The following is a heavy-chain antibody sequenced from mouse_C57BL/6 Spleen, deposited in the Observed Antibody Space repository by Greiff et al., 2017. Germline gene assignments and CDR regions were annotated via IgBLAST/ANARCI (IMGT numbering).Heavy chain of an antibody. CDR2: IWSGGST. CDR1: GFSLTSYG. Sequence: VKLMESGPGLVQPSQSLSITCTVSGFSLTSYGVHWVRQSPGKGLEWLGVIWSGGSTDSNAAFISRLSISKDNSKSQVFFKMNSLQADDTAIYYCARKSSDSSRAMDYWGQGTSVTVSS. D-gene: IGHD3-2*02. J-gene: IGHJ4*01. V-gene: IGHV2-2*01. CDR3: ARKSSDSSRAMDY.